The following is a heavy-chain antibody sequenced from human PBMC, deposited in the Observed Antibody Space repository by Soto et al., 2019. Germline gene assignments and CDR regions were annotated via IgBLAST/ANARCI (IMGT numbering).Heavy chain of an antibody. V-gene: IGHV3-21*01. Sequence: EVQLVESGGGLVKPGGSLRLSCAASGLTFSTYGMNWVRQAPGKGLEWVSSISSGGAYVGYADSVKGRLTISSDNAKKSLYLQRDSLRVEDTAVYDGATDGAAGAAMGVWGQGTTVTVSS. J-gene: IGHJ6*02. CDR1: GLTFSTYG. CDR3: ATDGAAGAAMGV. D-gene: IGHD6-13*01. CDR2: ISSGGAYV.